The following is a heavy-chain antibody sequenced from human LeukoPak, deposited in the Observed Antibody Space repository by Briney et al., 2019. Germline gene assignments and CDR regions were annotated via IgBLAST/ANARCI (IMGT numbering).Heavy chain of an antibody. D-gene: IGHD3-10*01. CDR1: GFTFSSYE. CDR3: ARSEGAPREAAADYGLDV. J-gene: IGHJ6*02. V-gene: IGHV3-48*03. Sequence: GGSLRLSCAASGFTFSSYEFNWVRQTPGRGLEWVSYISRSGSTIYQTDSVKGRFTMSRDNAKKSLYLQMNSLRAEDTAVYYCARSEGAPREAAADYGLDVWGQGTTVTVS. CDR2: ISRSGSTI.